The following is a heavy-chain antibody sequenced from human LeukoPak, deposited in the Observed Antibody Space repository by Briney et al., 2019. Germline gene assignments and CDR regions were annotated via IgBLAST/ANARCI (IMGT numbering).Heavy chain of an antibody. V-gene: IGHV4-34*01. CDR3: ARQPPDSDGGFGERNWFDP. CDR1: GGSFSGYY. D-gene: IGHD3-10*01. Sequence: KSSETLSFTCAVYGGSFSGYYWSWIRQPPGKGLEWIGEINHSGSTNYNPSLKSRVTISVDTSKNQFSLKLSSVTAADTAVYYCARQPPDSDGGFGERNWFDPWGQGTLVTVSS. CDR2: INHSGST. J-gene: IGHJ5*02.